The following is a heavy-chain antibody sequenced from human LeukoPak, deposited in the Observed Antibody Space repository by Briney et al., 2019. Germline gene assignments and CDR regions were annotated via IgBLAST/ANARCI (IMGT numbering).Heavy chain of an antibody. J-gene: IGHJ2*01. CDR2: IYSGGST. Sequence: GSLRLSCAASGFTVSSNYMSWVRQAPGKGLEWVSVIYSGGSTYYADSVKGRFTISRDNSKNTLYLQMNSLRAEDTAVYYCARDRDGYNFNPHWYFDLWGRGTLVTVSS. D-gene: IGHD5-24*01. CDR3: ARDRDGYNFNPHWYFDL. V-gene: IGHV3-53*01. CDR1: GFTVSSNY.